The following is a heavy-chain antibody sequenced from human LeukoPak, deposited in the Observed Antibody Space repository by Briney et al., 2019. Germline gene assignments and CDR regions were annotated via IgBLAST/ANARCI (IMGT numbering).Heavy chain of an antibody. CDR2: TSSSSAYT. J-gene: IGHJ4*02. CDR1: GFTFSSFS. Sequence: PGGSLRLSCAASGFTFSSFSMIWVRQAPGKGLEWVSSTSSSSAYTFYAESGKGRFTISRDNAKNSLFLQMNSLRAEDTAMYYRAKGTKPMMTIPDYWGQGILVTVSS. D-gene: IGHD1/OR15-1a*01. CDR3: AKGTKPMMTIPDY. V-gene: IGHV3-21*04.